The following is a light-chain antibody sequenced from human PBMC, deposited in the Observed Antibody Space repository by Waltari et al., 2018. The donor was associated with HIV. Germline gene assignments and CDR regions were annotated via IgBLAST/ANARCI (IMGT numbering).Light chain of an antibody. CDR1: QNVNTN. Sequence: VVLTQSPASLSLSPGETVTLSCTASQNVNTNLAWYQHRPGQAPRLVMFGASTRSARLPARFIGGGSGTNFTLTIRNVQSEDFAVYYCQQYEFWPTFGQGNKV. J-gene: IGKJ1*01. CDR2: GAS. V-gene: IGKV3-15*01. CDR3: QQYEFWPT.